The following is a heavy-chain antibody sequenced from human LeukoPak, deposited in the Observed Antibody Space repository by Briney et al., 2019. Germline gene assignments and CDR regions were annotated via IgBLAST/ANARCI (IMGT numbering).Heavy chain of an antibody. CDR3: ARGVGIYYYRNWLDP. V-gene: IGHV3-66*01. Sequence: PGGSLSLSCAASGCTLHNNYLSWVRQAPAKGREWVAVSYSGDSTYCAESVNGRITISRDNFKKTLYLEMNSLRADDTAVYYCARGVGIYYYRNWLDPWGQGSLVTVSS. J-gene: IGHJ5*02. D-gene: IGHD3-10*01. CDR2: SYSGDST. CDR1: GCTLHNNY.